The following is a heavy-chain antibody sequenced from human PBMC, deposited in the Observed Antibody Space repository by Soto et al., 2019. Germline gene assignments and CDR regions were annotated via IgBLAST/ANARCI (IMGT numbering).Heavy chain of an antibody. CDR3: ARGKVLHYDYIWVKCDY. D-gene: IGHD3-16*01. V-gene: IGHV4-31*03. CDR1: GGSISSGGYY. Sequence: QVQLQESGPGLVKPSQTLAITCTVSGGSISSGGYYWSWIRQHPGKSMEWIGYIYYSGSTYYNPSLKGRVTISVDTSKNQFSLKLSSVTAADTAVYYCARGKVLHYDYIWVKCDYWGQGTLVTVSS. J-gene: IGHJ4*02. CDR2: IYYSGST.